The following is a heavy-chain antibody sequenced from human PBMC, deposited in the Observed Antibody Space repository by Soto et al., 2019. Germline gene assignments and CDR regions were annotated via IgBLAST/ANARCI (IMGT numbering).Heavy chain of an antibody. CDR1: GYTFTSYD. CDR3: ASDVGNYDFWSGYFYSNYYYGMDV. J-gene: IGHJ6*02. Sequence: ASVKVSCKASGYTFTSYDINWVRQATGQGLEWMGWMNPNSGNTGYAQKFQGRVTMTRNTSISTAYMELSSLRSEDTAVYYCASDVGNYDFWSGYFYSNYYYGMDVWGQGTTVTVSS. V-gene: IGHV1-8*01. CDR2: MNPNSGNT. D-gene: IGHD3-3*01.